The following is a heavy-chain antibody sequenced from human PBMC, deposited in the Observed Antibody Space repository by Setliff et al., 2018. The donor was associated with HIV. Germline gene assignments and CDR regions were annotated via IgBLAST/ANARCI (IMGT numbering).Heavy chain of an antibody. Sequence: PGGSLRLSCAASGFSYSTYWMSWVRQAPGKGLEWVANIKEDGSETYFVDSLKGRFTASRDNARNSLYLQMNSLRAEDTAMYYCARDWRSGYDLNFDYWGQGTLVTVSS. V-gene: IGHV3-7*01. CDR1: GFSYSTYW. CDR3: ARDWRSGYDLNFDY. J-gene: IGHJ4*02. CDR2: IKEDGSET. D-gene: IGHD5-12*01.